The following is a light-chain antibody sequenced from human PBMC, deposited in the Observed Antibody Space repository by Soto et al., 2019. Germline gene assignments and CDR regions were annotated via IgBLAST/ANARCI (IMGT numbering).Light chain of an antibody. V-gene: IGKV1D-12*01. CDR3: QQANSFPRT. CDR2: AAS. J-gene: IGKJ1*01. Sequence: DIQMTQSPSSVSASVGDRVTITCRASQAISTWLAWYQQKPGKAPKLLIYAASNLQTGVPSRFSGSGSGTDFTLTXSSLXPEDXATYYCQQANSFPRTFGXXXKV. CDR1: QAISTW.